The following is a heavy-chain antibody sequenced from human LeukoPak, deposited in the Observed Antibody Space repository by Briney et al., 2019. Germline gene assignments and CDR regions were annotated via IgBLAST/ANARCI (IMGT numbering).Heavy chain of an antibody. CDR3: VPDYCACEIPGFDY. D-gene: IGHD4-17*01. CDR2: ISYDGGHQ. V-gene: IGHV3-30*03. Sequence: GGSLRLSCAASGFIFSTFGMHWVRQAPGKGLEWVAVISYDGGHQNYANSVRGRFTISRDDSKNMLYLQMNSLRAEDAAIYFCVPDYCACEIPGFDYWGQGTLVTVSS. J-gene: IGHJ4*02. CDR1: GFIFSTFG.